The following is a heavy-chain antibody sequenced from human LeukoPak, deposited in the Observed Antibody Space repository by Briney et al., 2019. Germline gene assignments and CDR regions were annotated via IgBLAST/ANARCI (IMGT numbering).Heavy chain of an antibody. Sequence: GGSLGLSCAASGFTFSSYAMHWVRQAPGKGLEYVSAISSNGGSTYYANSVKGRFTISRDNSKNTLYLQMGSPRAEDMAVYYCARDHIVLNYYYGMDVWGQGTTVTVSS. D-gene: IGHD1-26*01. J-gene: IGHJ6*02. CDR2: ISSNGGST. V-gene: IGHV3-64*01. CDR3: ARDHIVLNYYYGMDV. CDR1: GFTFSSYA.